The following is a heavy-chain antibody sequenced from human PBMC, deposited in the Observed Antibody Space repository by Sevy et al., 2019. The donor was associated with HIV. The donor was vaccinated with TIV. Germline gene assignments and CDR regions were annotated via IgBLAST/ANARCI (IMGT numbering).Heavy chain of an antibody. CDR1: GDTFSTYG. Sequence: ASVKVSCKASGDTFSTYGLSWVRQAPGQGLEWMGGIIPIFGTPNYAQKFQGRVTITAVESASTAYMELSSLRSEDTALYYCAREGGVATTGDHDAFDIWGHGTLVTVSS. V-gene: IGHV1-69*13. D-gene: IGHD7-27*01. CDR2: IIPIFGTP. J-gene: IGHJ3*02. CDR3: AREGGVATTGDHDAFDI.